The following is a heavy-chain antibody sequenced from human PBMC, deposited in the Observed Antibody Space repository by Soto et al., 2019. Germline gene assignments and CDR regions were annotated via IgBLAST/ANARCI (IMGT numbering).Heavy chain of an antibody. D-gene: IGHD3-10*01. J-gene: IGHJ4*02. CDR3: ARPYGSGSYYIGYFDY. Sequence: LGESLKISCRGSGYSFTSYWIGWVRQMPGKGLEWMGIIYPGDSDTRYSPSFQGQVTISADKSISTAYLQWSSLKASDTAMYYCARPYGSGSYYIGYFDYWGQGTLVTVSS. CDR2: IYPGDSDT. V-gene: IGHV5-51*01. CDR1: GYSFTSYW.